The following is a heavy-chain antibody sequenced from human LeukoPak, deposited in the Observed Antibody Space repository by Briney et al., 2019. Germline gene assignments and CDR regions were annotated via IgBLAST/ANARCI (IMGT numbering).Heavy chain of an antibody. CDR1: GFTFSSYE. J-gene: IGHJ4*02. CDR2: VRFDGSNK. Sequence: GGSLRLSCAASGFTFSSYEMNWVRQAPGKGLEWVAVVRFDGSNKYYADSVKGRFTISRDNSKNTLYLQMNSLRAEDTAVYYCARDPTYGDYGFIDYWGQGTLVTVSS. D-gene: IGHD4-17*01. V-gene: IGHV3-33*08. CDR3: ARDPTYGDYGFIDY.